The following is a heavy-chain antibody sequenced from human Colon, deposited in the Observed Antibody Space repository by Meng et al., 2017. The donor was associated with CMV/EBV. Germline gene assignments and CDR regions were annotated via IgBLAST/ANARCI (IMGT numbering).Heavy chain of an antibody. Sequence: KAYGHTFTTYALKWVRQAPGQGLEWMGWINTNTGNPTYAQAFTGRFVFSLDTAVSTAYLQISSLKAEDTAVYYCVYSSNLNGYAFHIWGQGTMVTVSS. V-gene: IGHV7-4-1*02. CDR2: INTNTGNP. CDR3: VYSSNLNGYAFHI. CDR1: GHTFTTYA. D-gene: IGHD1-1*01. J-gene: IGHJ3*02.